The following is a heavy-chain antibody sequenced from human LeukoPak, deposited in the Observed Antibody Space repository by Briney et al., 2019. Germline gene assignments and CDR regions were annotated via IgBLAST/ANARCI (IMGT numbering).Heavy chain of an antibody. V-gene: IGHV4-31*03. Sequence: PSQTLSLTCTVSGGSISSGGNYWSRTPHPPGKGLEWVGYIYYPGSTNNNPSLKSRITLSVDTSKNQFSLRLSSVTAADTAVYYCARRVGKYPTYYFDYWGQGTLVTVSS. CDR2: IYYPGST. CDR1: GGSISSGGNY. D-gene: IGHD1-1*01. J-gene: IGHJ4*02. CDR3: ARRVGKYPTYYFDY.